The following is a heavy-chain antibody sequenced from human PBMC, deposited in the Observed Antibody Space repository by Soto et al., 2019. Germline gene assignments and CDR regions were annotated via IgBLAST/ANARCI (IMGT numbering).Heavy chain of an antibody. CDR3: ARGRGGGGSSNNWFDP. J-gene: IGHJ5*02. CDR2: IYFSGST. D-gene: IGHD2-15*01. Sequence: QVQLQESGPGLVKPSETLSLTCTVSGGSISSYYWSWIRQPPGKGLEWIGYIYFSGSTNYNPSLKSRVTTTVDTAKNQFSLKRSSVTAADTAVYYCARGRGGGGSSNNWFDPWGQGTLVTVSS. V-gene: IGHV4-59*01. CDR1: GGSISSYY.